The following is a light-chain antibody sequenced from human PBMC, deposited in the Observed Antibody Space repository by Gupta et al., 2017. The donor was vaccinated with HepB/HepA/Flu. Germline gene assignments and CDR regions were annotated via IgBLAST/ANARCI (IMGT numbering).Light chain of an antibody. CDR2: DVS. V-gene: IGLV2-14*03. Sequence: QSALTQPASVSGSPGQSITISCTATTSDVDSNKYVSWYQQHPGKAPKLIIFDVSNRPSGGSHRFSGSKSGNTASLTISGLQADDEGDYYCSSYTSTYTVVFGGGTKLTVL. CDR1: TSDVDSNKY. CDR3: SSYTSTYTVV. J-gene: IGLJ2*01.